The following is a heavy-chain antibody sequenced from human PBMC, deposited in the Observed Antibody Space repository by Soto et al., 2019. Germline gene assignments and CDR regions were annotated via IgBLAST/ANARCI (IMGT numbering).Heavy chain of an antibody. V-gene: IGHV4-30-2*01. CDR2: IYHSGST. CDR3: ARDDVVAKKCEE. D-gene: IGHD2-15*01. Sequence: QLQLQESGSGLVKPSQTLSLTCAVSGGSISSGGYSWSWSRQPPGKGLEWIGYIYHSGSTYYNPSLKSRVSISVDRSKNQFFTTLSSVTAADTAVYYCARDDVVAKKCEEWGHGRLVTVSA. CDR1: GGSISSGGYS. J-gene: IGHJ4*01.